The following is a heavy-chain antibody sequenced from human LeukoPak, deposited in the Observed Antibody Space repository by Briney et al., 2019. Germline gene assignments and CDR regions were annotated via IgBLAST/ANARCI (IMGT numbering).Heavy chain of an antibody. CDR3: AREGAATNWFDP. CDR2: ISSSGRTI. D-gene: IGHD6-13*01. CDR1: GFTFSDYY. V-gene: IGHV3-11*01. J-gene: IGHJ5*02. Sequence: PGGSLRLSCAASGFTFSDYYMSWIRQAPGKGLEWLSCISSSGRTIYYADSVKGRFTISRDNAKSSLYLQMSSLRAEDTAVYYCAREGAATNWFDPWGQGTLVTVSS.